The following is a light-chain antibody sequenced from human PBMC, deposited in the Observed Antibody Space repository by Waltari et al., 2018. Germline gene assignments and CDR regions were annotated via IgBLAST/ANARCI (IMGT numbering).Light chain of an antibody. Sequence: EIVLTQSPGTVSLSPGEGATLSCRASQSVNGALAWYPQKPGQAPRLLIYHSSNRATGIPDSFSGSGSGTDFSLTISRLEPEDFAVYYCQHYLRLPVTFGQGTKVEI. CDR3: QHYLRLPVT. CDR1: QSVNGA. CDR2: HSS. J-gene: IGKJ1*01. V-gene: IGKV3-20*01.